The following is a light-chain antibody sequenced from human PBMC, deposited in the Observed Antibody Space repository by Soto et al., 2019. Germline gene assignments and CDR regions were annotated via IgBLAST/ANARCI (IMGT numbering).Light chain of an antibody. J-gene: IGKJ5*01. CDR2: SAS. Sequence: IVLTQSPATLSVSPGERATLSCRASQGISTLLAWYQQKLGQAPRLLIYSASTRATGIPARFSGSGSGADFTLTISSLQSEDFAVYYCQQYYDWPITFGQGTRPEI. V-gene: IGKV3-15*01. CDR3: QQYYDWPIT. CDR1: QGISTL.